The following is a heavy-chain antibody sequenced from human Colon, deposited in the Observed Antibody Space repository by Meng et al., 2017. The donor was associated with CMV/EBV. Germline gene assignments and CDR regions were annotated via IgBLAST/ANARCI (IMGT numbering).Heavy chain of an antibody. CDR1: GGTFPYYY. D-gene: IGHD3-16*02. J-gene: IGHJ6*02. CDR2: IYYSGST. Sequence: SETLSLTCVVDGGTFPYYYWSWIRQSPGKGLEWIGYIYYSGSTHYNPSLEGRVDISIDTSRKHFSLKMTSVTAADTATYYCARDNGDYYYGMDVWGQGTTVTVSS. CDR3: ARDNGDYYYGMDV. V-gene: IGHV4-59*01.